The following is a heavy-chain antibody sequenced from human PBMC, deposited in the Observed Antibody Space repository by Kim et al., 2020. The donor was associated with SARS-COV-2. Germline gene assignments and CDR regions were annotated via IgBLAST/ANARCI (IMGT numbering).Heavy chain of an antibody. CDR2: ISWNSGSI. D-gene: IGHD3-10*01. CDR3: AKDIGRLLWFGEDAFDI. Sequence: GGSLRLSCAASGFTFDDYAMHWVRQAPGKGLEWVSGISWNSGSIGYADSVKGRFTISRDNAKNSLYLQMNSLRAEDTALYYCAKDIGRLLWFGEDAFDIWGQGTMVTVSS. V-gene: IGHV3-9*01. J-gene: IGHJ3*02. CDR1: GFTFDDYA.